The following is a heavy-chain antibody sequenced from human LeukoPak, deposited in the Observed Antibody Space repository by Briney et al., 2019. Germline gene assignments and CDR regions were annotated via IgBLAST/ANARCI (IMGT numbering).Heavy chain of an antibody. D-gene: IGHD3-10*01. Sequence: GRSLRLSCAASGFTFDVYAMHWVRHAPGEGLEWVSGICWNSGSIGYADSVKGRFTISRDNAKNSLYLQMNSLRAEDTALYYCAKDGGPFYGSGSSSYFQHWGQGTLVTVSS. CDR1: GFTFDVYA. CDR2: ICWNSGSI. J-gene: IGHJ1*01. CDR3: AKDGGPFYGSGSSSYFQH. V-gene: IGHV3-9*01.